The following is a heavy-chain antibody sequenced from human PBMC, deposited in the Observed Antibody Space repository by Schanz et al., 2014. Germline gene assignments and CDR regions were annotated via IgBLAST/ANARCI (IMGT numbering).Heavy chain of an antibody. J-gene: IGHJ4*02. CDR3: AKLSSSGRLAGYFDY. D-gene: IGHD6-19*01. Sequence: VQLVESGGGVVQPGRSLRLSCAASGFTFSSYAMSWVRQAPGKGLEWVSTISASGGSTYYAGSVKGRFSISRDYSKNTLYLQMSSLRAEDTAIYYCAKLSSSGRLAGYFDYWGQGALVTVSS. V-gene: IGHV3-23*04. CDR2: ISASGGST. CDR1: GFTFSSYA.